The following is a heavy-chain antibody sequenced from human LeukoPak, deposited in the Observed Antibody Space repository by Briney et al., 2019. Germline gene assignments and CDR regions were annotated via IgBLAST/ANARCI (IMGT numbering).Heavy chain of an antibody. CDR2: IYYSGST. CDR1: GGSISSYY. Sequence: SEALSLTCTVSGGSISSYYWSWIRQPPGKGLEWIGYIYYSGSTNYNPSLKSRVTISVDTSKNQFSLKLSSVTAADTAVYYCARGHYDFWSGYYLLNAFDIWGQGTMVTVSS. V-gene: IGHV4-59*01. J-gene: IGHJ3*02. CDR3: ARGHYDFWSGYYLLNAFDI. D-gene: IGHD3-3*01.